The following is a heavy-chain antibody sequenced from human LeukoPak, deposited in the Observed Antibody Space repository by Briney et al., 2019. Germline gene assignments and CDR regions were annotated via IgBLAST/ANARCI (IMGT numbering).Heavy chain of an antibody. V-gene: IGHV1-8*01. CDR1: GYTFTSYD. CDR2: MNPNSGNT. J-gene: IGHJ6*03. Sequence: GASVKVSCKASGYTFTSYDINWVRQATGQGLEWMGWMNPNSGNTGYAQKFQGRVTMTRNTSISTAYMELSSLRSEDTAVYYCARGGDYYGSGRSISVNYYYYYYMDVWGKGTTVTVSS. D-gene: IGHD3-10*01. CDR3: ARGGDYYGSGRSISVNYYYYYYMDV.